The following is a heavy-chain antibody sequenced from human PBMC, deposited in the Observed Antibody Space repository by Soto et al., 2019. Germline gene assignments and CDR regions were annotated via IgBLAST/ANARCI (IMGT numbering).Heavy chain of an antibody. J-gene: IGHJ6*02. D-gene: IGHD3-10*01. CDR1: GGTFSSYA. CDR3: TRGITLIRGVIPPGYYYGMDV. CDR2: FNPIFETA. Sequence: QVQLVQSGAELKKPGSSVKVSCKASGGTFSSYAISWVRQAPGQGLEWMGGFNPIFETANYAQKFQGRVTITADESTNTAYMELSSLRSEDTAVYYCTRGITLIRGVIPPGYYYGMDVWGQGTKVAVSS. V-gene: IGHV1-69*01.